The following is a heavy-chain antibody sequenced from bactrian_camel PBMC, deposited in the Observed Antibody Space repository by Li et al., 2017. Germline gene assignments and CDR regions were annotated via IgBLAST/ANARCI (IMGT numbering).Heavy chain of an antibody. V-gene: IGHV3S53*01. CDR3: AADSRSLWVWGY. J-gene: IGHJ6*01. D-gene: IGHD3*01. CDR2: FASSGTT. Sequence: HVQLVESGGGLVQPGGSLRLSCVASGFTSSRRICMGWFRQAPGKEPEGVARFASSGTTDYADSVKGRFTISKDNAKNTLYLQMNSLKPEDTAVYYCAADSRSLWVWGYWGQGTQVTVS. CDR1: GFTSSRRIC.